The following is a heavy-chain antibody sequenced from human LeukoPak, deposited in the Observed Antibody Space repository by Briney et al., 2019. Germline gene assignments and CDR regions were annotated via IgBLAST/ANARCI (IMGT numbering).Heavy chain of an antibody. J-gene: IGHJ4*02. CDR1: GFTFSSDA. V-gene: IGHV3-23*01. Sequence: GGSLRLSCAVSGFTFSSDAMNWVRQSPGKGLEWVSSVRGSGGDTFYADSVKGRFTISRDNSKNTLYLQMNSLRAEDTAVYYCAKDRRRTNYDYGPSPIGYWGQGTLVTVSS. CDR3: AKDRRRTNYDYGPSPIGY. CDR2: VRGSGGDT. D-gene: IGHD4-17*01.